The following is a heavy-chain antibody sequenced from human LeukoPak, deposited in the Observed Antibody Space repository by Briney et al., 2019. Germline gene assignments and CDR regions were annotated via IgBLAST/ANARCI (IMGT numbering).Heavy chain of an antibody. CDR2: IKQDGSEK. CDR3: ARGSRGIS. V-gene: IGHV3-7*01. J-gene: IGHJ5*02. Sequence: PGGSLRLSCAASGFTFSSYSMNWVRQAPGKGLEWVANIKQDGSEKYYVDSVKGRFTISRDNAKNSLYLQMNSLRAEDTAVYYCARGSRGISWGQGTLVTVSS. D-gene: IGHD3-22*01. CDR1: GFTFSSYS.